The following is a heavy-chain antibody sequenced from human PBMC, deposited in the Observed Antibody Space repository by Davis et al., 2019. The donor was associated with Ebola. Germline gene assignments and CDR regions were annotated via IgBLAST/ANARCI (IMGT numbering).Heavy chain of an antibody. CDR1: GGSFSGYY. J-gene: IGHJ6*03. V-gene: IGHV4-34*01. D-gene: IGHD3-3*01. CDR2: INHGGST. Sequence: PSETLSLTCAVYGGSFSGYYWSWIRQPPGKGLEWIGEINHGGSTNYNPSLKSRVTISVDTSKNQFSLKLSSVTAADTAVYYCARVGYDFWSGLTAPYYYYYMDVWGKGTTVTVSS. CDR3: ARVGYDFWSGLTAPYYYYYMDV.